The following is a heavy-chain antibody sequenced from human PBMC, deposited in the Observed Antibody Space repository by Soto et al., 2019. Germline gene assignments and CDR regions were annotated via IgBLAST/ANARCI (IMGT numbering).Heavy chain of an antibody. V-gene: IGHV2-26*01. CDR1: GLSITDSEMG. Sequence: QVTLNESGPVLVKPTETLTLRCTVSGLSITDSEMGVSWIRQPPGQPLEWLAPIDSSGEKSYRTFLKSRLAISKDTSKSQIVLTMTNMDPADTATYYCARRHLAVAVSTWFDPWGQGIPVTVSS. J-gene: IGHJ5*02. CDR3: ARRHLAVAVSTWFDP. CDR2: IDSSGEK. D-gene: IGHD2-2*01.